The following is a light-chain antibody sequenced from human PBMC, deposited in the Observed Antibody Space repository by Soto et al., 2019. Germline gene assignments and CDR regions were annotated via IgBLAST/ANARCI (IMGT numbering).Light chain of an antibody. CDR3: QQYNSYSIT. CDR2: KAS. J-gene: IGKJ5*01. V-gene: IGKV3-11*01. CDR1: QSVSSY. Sequence: EIVLTQSPATLSLSPGERATLSCRASQSVSSYLAWYQQKPGQAPRLLIYKASSLESGVPSRFSGSGSGTEFTLTISSLQPDDFATYYCQQYNSYSITFGQGTRLEIK.